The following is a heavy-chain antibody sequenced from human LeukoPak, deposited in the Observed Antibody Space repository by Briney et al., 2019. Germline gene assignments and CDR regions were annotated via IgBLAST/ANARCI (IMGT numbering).Heavy chain of an antibody. Sequence: SETLSLTCTVSGGSIGTDGSYWAWLRQPPGRGREWLGSIYIDGITHYNSSLQSRVTLSIDTSKNHFSLRLTSVTAADTAVFYCARLFTRAWEYRYGMDVWGQGTAVTVSS. CDR3: ARLFTRAWEYRYGMDV. D-gene: IGHD1-26*01. J-gene: IGHJ6*02. V-gene: IGHV4-39*02. CDR2: IYIDGIT. CDR1: GGSIGTDGSY.